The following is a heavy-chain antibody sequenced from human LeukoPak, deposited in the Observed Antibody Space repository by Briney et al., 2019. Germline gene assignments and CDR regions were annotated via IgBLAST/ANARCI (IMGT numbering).Heavy chain of an antibody. D-gene: IGHD6-19*01. CDR2: ISSGSSTI. Sequence: ETLSLTCGVSGGSIDITNYWSWVRQAPGKGLEWVSYISSGSSTIYYADSVKGRFTISRDNAKNSLYLQMSSLRDEDTAVYYCAQRGWDYWGQGTLVTVSS. CDR3: AQRGWDY. J-gene: IGHJ4*02. V-gene: IGHV3-48*02. CDR1: GGSIDITNY.